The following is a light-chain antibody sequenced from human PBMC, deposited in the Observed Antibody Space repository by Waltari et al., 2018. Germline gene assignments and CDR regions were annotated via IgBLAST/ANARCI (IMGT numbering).Light chain of an antibody. J-gene: IGLJ1*01. CDR3: QVWDSNSDHLYV. CDR2: EDS. CDR1: NIESKS. V-gene: IGLV3-21*02. Sequence: SYVLTQPPSVSVAPGQTARISCGGNNIESKSVHWYQQKPGQAPVLVVYEDSDRPSGIPERFSGSNSGNTATLTISRVEAVDEADYYCQVWDSNSDHLYVFGTGTEVTVL.